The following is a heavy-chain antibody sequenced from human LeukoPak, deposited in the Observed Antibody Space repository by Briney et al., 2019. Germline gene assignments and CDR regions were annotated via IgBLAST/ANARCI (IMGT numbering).Heavy chain of an antibody. D-gene: IGHD5-18*01. CDR3: ARDFGEYGYSYGYSSY. CDR1: GFTFSSYS. CDR2: ISSSSSTI. V-gene: IGHV3-48*02. J-gene: IGHJ4*02. Sequence: GGSLRLSCAASGFTFSSYSMNWVRQAPGKGLEWVSYISSSSSTIYYADSVKGRFTISRDNAKNSLYLQMNSLRDEDTAVYYCARDFGEYGYSYGYSSYWGQGTLVIVSS.